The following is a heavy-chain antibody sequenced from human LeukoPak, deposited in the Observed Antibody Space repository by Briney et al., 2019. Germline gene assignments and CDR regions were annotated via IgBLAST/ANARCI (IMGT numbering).Heavy chain of an antibody. CDR2: INAGNGNT. CDR1: GYTFTSYA. CDR3: ARGLSTTINWFDP. Sequence: ASVKVSCKASGYTFTSYAMHWVRQAPGQRLEWMGRINAGNGNTKYSQKFQGRVTITRDESTSTAYMELSSLRSEDTAVYYCARGLSTTINWFDPWGQGTLVTVSS. J-gene: IGHJ5*02. D-gene: IGHD2-2*01. V-gene: IGHV1-3*01.